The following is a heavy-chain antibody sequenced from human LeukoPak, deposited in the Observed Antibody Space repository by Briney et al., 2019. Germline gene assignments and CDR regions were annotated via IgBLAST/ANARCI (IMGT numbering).Heavy chain of an antibody. CDR3: ARVKGGGSYSSSWYFDY. J-gene: IGHJ4*02. CDR1: GFTFSSCA. CDR2: ISYDGSNK. Sequence: GGSLRLSCAASGFTFSSCAMHWVRQAPGKGLEWVAVISYDGSNKYYADSVRGRFTISRDNSKNTLYLQMNSLRAEDTAVYYCARVKGGGSYSSSWYFDYWGQGTLVTVSS. D-gene: IGHD6-13*01. V-gene: IGHV3-30-3*01.